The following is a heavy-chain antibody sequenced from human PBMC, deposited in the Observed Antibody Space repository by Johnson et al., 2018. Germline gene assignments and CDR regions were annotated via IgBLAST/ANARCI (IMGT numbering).Heavy chain of an antibody. CDR3: ARGREYSKYVWGGRGAFDI. Sequence: QVQLQQWGAGLLKPSETLSLTCAVYGGSFSGYYWSWIRQPPGKGLEWIGEINHSGSTNYNPSLKSRVTISLDTSKNQFSLKLSSMTAADTAVYYCARGREYSKYVWGGRGAFDIWGQGTMVTVSS. J-gene: IGHJ3*02. V-gene: IGHV4-34*01. D-gene: IGHD3-16*01. CDR2: INHSGST. CDR1: GGSFSGYY.